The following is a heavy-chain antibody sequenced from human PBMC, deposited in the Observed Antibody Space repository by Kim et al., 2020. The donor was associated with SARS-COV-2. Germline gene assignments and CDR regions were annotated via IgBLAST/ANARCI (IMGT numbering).Heavy chain of an antibody. J-gene: IGHJ6*02. CDR1: GGTFSSYT. V-gene: IGHV1-69*02. Sequence: SVKVSCKASGGTFSSYTISWVRQAPGQGLEWMGRIIPILGIANYAQKFQGRVTITADKSTSTAYMELSSLRSEDTAVYYCASSSGYSDGMDVWGQGTTVTVSS. CDR3: ASSSGYSDGMDV. CDR2: IIPILGIA. D-gene: IGHD5-18*01.